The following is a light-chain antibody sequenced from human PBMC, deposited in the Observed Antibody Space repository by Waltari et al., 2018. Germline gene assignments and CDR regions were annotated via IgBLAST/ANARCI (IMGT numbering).Light chain of an antibody. Sequence: DIVMTQSPDSLAVSLGERATINCKSSQSLLYSSNNKNYLAWYQQKPGQSPKLLISWASTRQTRVPGPFRGSRSGTDFTLTISSLQGADVAGYYLQQYFDSLGEPTFCQGTKLEIK. V-gene: IGKV4-1*01. CDR2: WAS. J-gene: IGKJ2*01. CDR3: QQYFDSLGEPT. CDR1: QSLLYSSNNKNY.